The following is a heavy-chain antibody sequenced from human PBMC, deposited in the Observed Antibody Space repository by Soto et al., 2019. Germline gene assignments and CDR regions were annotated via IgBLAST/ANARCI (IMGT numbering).Heavy chain of an antibody. D-gene: IGHD6-25*01. V-gene: IGHV3-30-3*01. CDR3: ARDPIARAAAYYFDY. Sequence: QVQLVESGGGVVQPGRSLRLSCAASGFTFSSYAMHWVRQAPGKGLEWVAVTSYDGSNKYYADSVKGRFTISRDNSKNTLYLQMNSLRAEDTAVYYCARDPIARAAAYYFDYWGQGTLVTVSS. CDR2: TSYDGSNK. J-gene: IGHJ4*02. CDR1: GFTFSSYA.